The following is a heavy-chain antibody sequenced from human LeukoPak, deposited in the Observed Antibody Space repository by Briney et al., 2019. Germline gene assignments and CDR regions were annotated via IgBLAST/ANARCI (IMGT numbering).Heavy chain of an antibody. CDR3: AKVSGSGWHFDH. Sequence: GGSLRLSCADSGFTFSNYEMKWVRQAPGKGLEWVSFISSSGILIYYADSVKGRFTISRDNGKNSLFLQMDSLRVEDTAVYYCAKVSGSGWHFDHWGQGTLVTVSS. CDR2: ISSSGILI. CDR1: GFTFSNYE. J-gene: IGHJ4*02. D-gene: IGHD6-19*01. V-gene: IGHV3-48*03.